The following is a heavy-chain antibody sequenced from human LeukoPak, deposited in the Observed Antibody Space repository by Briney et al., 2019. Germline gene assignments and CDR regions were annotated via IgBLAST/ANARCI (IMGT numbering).Heavy chain of an antibody. CDR3: ARDLQYQTNYYYYMDV. D-gene: IGHD4-11*01. Sequence: ASVKVSCKASGYTFTSYYMHWVRQAPGQGLEWMGTINPSGGSTSYAQKFQGRVTMTRDTSTSTVYMELSSLRSEDTAVYYCARDLQYQTNYYYYMDVWGKGTTVTVSS. J-gene: IGHJ6*03. CDR1: GYTFTSYY. CDR2: INPSGGST. V-gene: IGHV1-46*01.